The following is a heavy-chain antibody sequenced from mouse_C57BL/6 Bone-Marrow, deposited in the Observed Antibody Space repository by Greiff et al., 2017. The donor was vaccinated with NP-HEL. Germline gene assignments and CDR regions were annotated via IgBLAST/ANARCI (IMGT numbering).Heavy chain of an antibody. V-gene: IGHV1-62-2*01. CDR2: FYPGSGSR. Sequence: VQLQQSGAELVKPGASVKLSCKASGYTFTEYTIHWVKQRSGQGLEWIGWFYPGSGSRKYNEQFKDKATLTADKSSSTVYMDLSRLTSDDSAVYFCARHGDYFGSSYGYFDVWGTGTTVTVSS. CDR3: ARHGDYFGSSYGYFDV. J-gene: IGHJ1*03. CDR1: GYTFTEYT. D-gene: IGHD1-1*01.